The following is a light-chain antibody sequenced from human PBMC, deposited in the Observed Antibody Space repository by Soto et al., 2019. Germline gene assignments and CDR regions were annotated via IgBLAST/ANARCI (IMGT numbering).Light chain of an antibody. CDR3: ATWDDSLSGGV. Sequence: QSVLTQPPSASGTPGQRVTISCSGSSSNIGSNTVNWYQQLPGTAPKLLVFSYNQRPSGVPDRFSGSKSGSSASLAISGLRSEDEADYYCATWDDSLSGGVFGGGTQLTVL. CDR2: SYN. CDR1: SSNIGSNT. V-gene: IGLV1-44*01. J-gene: IGLJ3*02.